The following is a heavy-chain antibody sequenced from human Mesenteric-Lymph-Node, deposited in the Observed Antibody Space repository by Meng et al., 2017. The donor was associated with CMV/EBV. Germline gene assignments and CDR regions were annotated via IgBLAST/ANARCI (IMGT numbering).Heavy chain of an antibody. D-gene: IGHD5-12*01. CDR2: IKSKTDGGTT. V-gene: IGHV3-15*01. CDR3: TTELSKGYDFDY. Sequence: GESLKISCAASGFTFSNAWMSWVRQAPGKGLEWVGRIKSKTDGGTTDYAAPVKGRFTISRDDSKNTLYLQMNSLKTEDTAVYYCTTELSKGYDFDYWGQGTLVTVSS. J-gene: IGHJ4*02. CDR1: GFTFSNAW.